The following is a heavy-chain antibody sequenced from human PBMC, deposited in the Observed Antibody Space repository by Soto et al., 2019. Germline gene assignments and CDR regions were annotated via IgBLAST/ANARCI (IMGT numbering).Heavy chain of an antibody. V-gene: IGHV1-18*01. Sequence: GASVKVSCKASGYTFTSYGISWVRQAPGQGLEWMGWISAYNGNTNYAQKLQGRVTMTTDTSTSTAYMELRSPRSDDTAVYYCARDLENGLGGGPALDYWGQGTLVTVSS. CDR1: GYTFTSYG. CDR3: ARDLENGLGGGPALDY. J-gene: IGHJ4*02. D-gene: IGHD2-15*01. CDR2: ISAYNGNT.